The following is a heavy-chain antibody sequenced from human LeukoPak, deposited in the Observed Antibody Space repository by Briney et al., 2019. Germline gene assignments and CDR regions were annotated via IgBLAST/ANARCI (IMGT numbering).Heavy chain of an antibody. CDR1: GFTFNSYG. J-gene: IGHJ4*02. Sequence: PGRSLRLSCAASGFTFNSYGMHWVRQAPGKGLEWVAVISYDGSNKYYADSVKGRFTISRDNSKNTLYLQMNSLRAEDTAVYYCAKDRHPAMYYFDYWGQGTLVTVSS. CDR3: AKDRHPAMYYFDY. V-gene: IGHV3-30*18. CDR2: ISYDGSNK.